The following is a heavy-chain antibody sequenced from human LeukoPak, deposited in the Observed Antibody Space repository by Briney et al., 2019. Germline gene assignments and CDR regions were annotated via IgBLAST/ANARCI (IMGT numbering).Heavy chain of an antibody. Sequence: GASVRVSCKTSGYTFTDYYIHWMRQAPGQGLEWMGWINSNSGGISYAQKFQGRGTLTMDTPSRTVCMELNRLTSDDTAVYYCARTSIAARRADFDYWGQGTVVTVSS. J-gene: IGHJ4*02. CDR3: ARTSIAARRADFDY. CDR1: GYTFTDYY. V-gene: IGHV1-2*02. CDR2: INSNSGGI. D-gene: IGHD6-6*01.